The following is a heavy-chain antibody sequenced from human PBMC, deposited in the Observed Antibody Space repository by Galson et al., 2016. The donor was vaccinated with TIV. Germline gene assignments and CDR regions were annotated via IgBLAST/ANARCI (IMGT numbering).Heavy chain of an antibody. D-gene: IGHD4-11*01. V-gene: IGHV4-4*08. Sequence: SETLSLTCTVSGDSISNYYWTWIRQPPGKGLEWIGYHHSRGSNNYNASPKSRVSMSVDTSNNQLFLRLSSVTAADTAMYYCATMYSNGWFDNWGRGTLGTVSS. CDR2: HHSRGSN. CDR1: GDSISNYY. CDR3: ATMYSNGWFDN. J-gene: IGHJ5*02.